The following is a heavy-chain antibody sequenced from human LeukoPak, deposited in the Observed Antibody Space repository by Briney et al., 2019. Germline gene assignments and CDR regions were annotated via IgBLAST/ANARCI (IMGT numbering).Heavy chain of an antibody. Sequence: PGGSLRLSCAASGFTFSGYGMHWVRQAPGKGLEWVAVISYDGSNKYYADSVKGRFTISRDNSKNTLYLQMNSLRAEDTAVYYCAKDDAVGEGFDLWGRGTLVTVSS. CDR2: ISYDGSNK. V-gene: IGHV3-30*18. CDR1: GFTFSGYG. J-gene: IGHJ2*01. CDR3: AKDDAVGEGFDL.